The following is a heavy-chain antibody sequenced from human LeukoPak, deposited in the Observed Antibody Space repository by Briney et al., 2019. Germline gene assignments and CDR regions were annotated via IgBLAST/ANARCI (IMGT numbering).Heavy chain of an antibody. V-gene: IGHV4-4*09. CDR1: GGSISTYS. D-gene: IGHD3-10*01. CDR2: IYTSGST. CDR3: GKGRIQPRGSWFDP. Sequence: SETLSLTCTVSGGSISTYSWSWIRQPPGKGLEWIGYIYTSGSTNYNPSLKSRVTISVDTSKNQFSLKLSSVTAADTAVYYCGKGRIQPRGSWFDPWGQGTLVTVSS. J-gene: IGHJ5*02.